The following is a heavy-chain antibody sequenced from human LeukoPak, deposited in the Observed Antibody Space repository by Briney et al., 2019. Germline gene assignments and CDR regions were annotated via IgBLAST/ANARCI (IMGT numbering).Heavy chain of an antibody. D-gene: IGHD3-22*01. J-gene: IGHJ4*02. CDR1: GGTFSSYA. CDR2: IIPIFGTA. V-gene: IGHV1-69*13. Sequence: ASVKVSCKASGGTFSSYAISWVRQAPGQGLEWMGGIIPIFGTANYAQKFQGRVTITADESTSTAYMELSSLRSEDTAVYYCARDHIRYYYDSSGYGDWGQGTLVTVSS. CDR3: ARDHIRYYYDSSGYGD.